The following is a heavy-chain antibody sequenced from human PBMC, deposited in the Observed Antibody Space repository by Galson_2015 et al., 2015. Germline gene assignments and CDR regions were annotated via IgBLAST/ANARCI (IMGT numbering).Heavy chain of an antibody. CDR1: GGSFSGYF. Sequence: ETLSLTCAVYGGSFSGYFWNWIRQPPGKGLEWIGEVNHSGSTSYNPSLKSRVTISVDTSKNLFSLKLSPVTAADTAVYYCASFSITMFRGSYFDIWGQGTQVTVSS. V-gene: IGHV4-34*01. CDR2: VNHSGST. CDR3: ASFSITMFRGSYFDI. J-gene: IGHJ3*02. D-gene: IGHD3-10*01.